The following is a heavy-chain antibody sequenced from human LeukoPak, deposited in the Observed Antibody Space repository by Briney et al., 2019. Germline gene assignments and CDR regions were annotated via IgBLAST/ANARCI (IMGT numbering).Heavy chain of an antibody. D-gene: IGHD3-22*01. V-gene: IGHV1-2*02. Sequence: ASVKVSRKASGYTFTGYYMHWVRQAPGQGLEWMGWISPNSGGTNYAQKFQGRVTMTRDTSISTAYMELSRLRSDDTAVYYCARDLPGYYYDSSGYPHPIAFDIWGQGTMVTVSS. CDR1: GYTFTGYY. CDR3: ARDLPGYYYDSSGYPHPIAFDI. J-gene: IGHJ3*02. CDR2: ISPNSGGT.